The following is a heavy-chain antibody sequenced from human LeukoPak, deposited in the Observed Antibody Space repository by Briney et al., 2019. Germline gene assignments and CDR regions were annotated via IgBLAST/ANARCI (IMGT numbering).Heavy chain of an antibody. CDR1: GGTFSSYA. CDR2: IIPIFGTA. Sequence: ASVKVSCKASGGTFSSYAISWVRQAPGQGLEWMGGIIPIFGTANYAQKFQGRVTITTDESTSTAYMELSSLRSEDTAVYFCAKRGIVIRGVLIIGFHKEAYYFDYWGQGILVTVSS. V-gene: IGHV1-69*05. CDR3: AKRGIVIRGVLIIGFHKEAYYFDY. D-gene: IGHD3-10*01. J-gene: IGHJ4*02.